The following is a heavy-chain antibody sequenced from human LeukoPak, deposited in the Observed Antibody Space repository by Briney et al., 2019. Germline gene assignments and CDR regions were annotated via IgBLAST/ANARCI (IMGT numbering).Heavy chain of an antibody. CDR3: ATDPPYSGYDLPDAFDI. D-gene: IGHD5-12*01. J-gene: IGHJ3*02. V-gene: IGHV1-3*01. CDR2: INAGNGNT. Sequence: ASVKVSCKASGYTFTSYAMHWVRQAPGQRLELMGWINAGNGNTKYSQKFQGRVTITRDTSASTAYMELSSLKSEDTAVYYCATDPPYSGYDLPDAFDIWGQGTMVTVSS. CDR1: GYTFTSYA.